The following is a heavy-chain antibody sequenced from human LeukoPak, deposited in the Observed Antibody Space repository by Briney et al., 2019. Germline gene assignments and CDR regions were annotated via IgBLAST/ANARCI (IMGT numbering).Heavy chain of an antibody. CDR2: INPNSGGT. Sequence: EASVKVSCKASGYTFTGYYMHWVRQAPGRGLEWMGWINPNSGGTNYAQKFQGRVTMTRDTSISTVYMELSRLRSDDTAVYYCARVPPWYYGMDVWGQGTTVTVSS. J-gene: IGHJ6*02. CDR3: ARVPPWYYGMDV. V-gene: IGHV1-2*02. CDR1: GYTFTGYY.